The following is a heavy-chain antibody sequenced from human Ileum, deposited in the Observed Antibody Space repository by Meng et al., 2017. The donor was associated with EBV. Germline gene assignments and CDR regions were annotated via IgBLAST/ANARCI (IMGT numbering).Heavy chain of an antibody. D-gene: IGHD2-21*02. V-gene: IGHV4-39*01. Sequence: LHLQESDPGLVKPSETLSLTCSVSGGSITSYSYYWGWIRQPPGKGLEWIATIYHTGSTYYNPSLKSRVTISVDTSKNEFSLKVTSVTAADTARYYRARRDTAWFDPWGRGTLVTVSS. CDR2: IYHTGST. J-gene: IGHJ5*02. CDR3: ARRDTAWFDP. CDR1: GGSITSYSYY.